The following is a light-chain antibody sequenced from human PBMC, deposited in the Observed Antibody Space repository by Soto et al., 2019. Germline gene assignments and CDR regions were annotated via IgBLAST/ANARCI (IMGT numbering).Light chain of an antibody. Sequence: EIVMTQSPATLSVSPGERATLSCRASQSVSSNLAWYQQKPGQAPRLLIYGASTRATGIPARFSGSGSGTEFNLTIRSMQSEDFAVYYCQQYNNWPHTCGQGTKLEIK. CDR2: GAS. J-gene: IGKJ2*01. CDR3: QQYNNWPHT. CDR1: QSVSSN. V-gene: IGKV3-15*01.